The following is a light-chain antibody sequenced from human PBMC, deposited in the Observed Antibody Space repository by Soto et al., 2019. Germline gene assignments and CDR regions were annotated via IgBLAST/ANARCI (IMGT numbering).Light chain of an antibody. V-gene: IGKV1-27*01. Sequence: DIQMTQSPSSLSASVGDRVSITCRASQCIINYLDWYQQKAGKGPKLLIFGAFTLQRGVPSRFSGSGSGTDFTLTISSVQPEDVATYYCQPYDKAPSTFGQGTRVDVK. CDR1: QCIINY. CDR2: GAF. CDR3: QPYDKAPST. J-gene: IGKJ1*01.